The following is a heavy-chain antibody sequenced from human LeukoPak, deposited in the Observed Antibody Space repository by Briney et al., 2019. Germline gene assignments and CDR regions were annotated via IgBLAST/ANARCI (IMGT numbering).Heavy chain of an antibody. CDR1: GGSISSGGYY. CDR2: IYHSGST. CDR3: ARTKTYDFWSGYYPIFDY. D-gene: IGHD3-3*01. V-gene: IGHV4-30-2*01. J-gene: IGHJ4*02. Sequence: SETLSLTCTVSGGSISSGGYYWSWIRQPPGKGLEWIVYIYHSGSTYYNPSLKSRVTISVDRSKNQFSLKLSSVTAADTAVYYCARTKTYDFWSGYYPIFDYWGQGTLVTVSS.